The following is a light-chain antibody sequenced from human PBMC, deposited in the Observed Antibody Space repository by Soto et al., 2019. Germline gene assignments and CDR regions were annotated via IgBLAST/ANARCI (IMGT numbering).Light chain of an antibody. CDR1: RSISTY. Sequence: ETVLTQSAATLSLSAGERATLSCRASRSISTYLAWYQQKPGQAPRLLIYEALNRATGIPARFSGSGSGTEFTLTISSLKPDDFATYYCQQYDSYSTFGQGTKVDIK. CDR2: EAL. V-gene: IGKV3-11*01. CDR3: QQYDSYST. J-gene: IGKJ1*01.